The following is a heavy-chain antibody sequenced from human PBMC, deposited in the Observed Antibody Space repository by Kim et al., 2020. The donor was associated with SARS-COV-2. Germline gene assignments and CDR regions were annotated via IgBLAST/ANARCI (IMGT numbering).Heavy chain of an antibody. CDR3: ARLKVDTAMAYFFYGMDV. J-gene: IGHJ6*02. Sequence: GGSLRLSCAASGFTFSSYSMNWVRQAPGKGLEWVSSISSSSSYIYYADSVKGRFTISRDNAKNSLYLKMNSLRAEVTAVYYCARLKVDTAMAYFFYGMDVWGQRTTVNFSS. D-gene: IGHD5-18*01. CDR2: ISSSSSYI. V-gene: IGHV3-21*04. CDR1: GFTFSSYS.